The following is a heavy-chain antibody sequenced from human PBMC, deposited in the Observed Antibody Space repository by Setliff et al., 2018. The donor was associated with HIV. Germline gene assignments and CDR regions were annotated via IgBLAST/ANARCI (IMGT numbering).Heavy chain of an antibody. CDR1: GFTFRSYW. J-gene: IGHJ4*02. Sequence: GGSLRLSCAASGFTFRSYWMYWVRQPPGKGLVWVSRINIDGGSTNYADSVKGRFTISRDNAKNTLYLQMNNLRAEDTAVYYCAKDPRAAVATICDYWGQGTLVTVSS. CDR2: INIDGGST. V-gene: IGHV3-74*01. D-gene: IGHD5-12*01. CDR3: AKDPRAAVATICDY.